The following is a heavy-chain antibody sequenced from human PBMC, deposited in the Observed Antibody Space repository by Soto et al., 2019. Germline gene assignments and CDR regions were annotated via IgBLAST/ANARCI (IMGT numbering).Heavy chain of an antibody. Sequence: QVQLVQSGAEVKKPGSSVKVSCKASGGTFSSYAISWVRQAPGQGLEWMGGIIPIFGTANYAQKLQGRVTMTTDTSTSTAYMELRSLRSDDTAVYYCAREAVAGTVFDYWGQGTLVTVSS. J-gene: IGHJ4*02. CDR2: IIPIFGTA. V-gene: IGHV1-69*06. CDR1: GGTFSSYA. D-gene: IGHD6-19*01. CDR3: AREAVAGTVFDY.